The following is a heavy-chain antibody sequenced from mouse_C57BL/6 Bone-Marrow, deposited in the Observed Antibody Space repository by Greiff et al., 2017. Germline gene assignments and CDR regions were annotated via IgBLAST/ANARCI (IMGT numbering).Heavy chain of an antibody. CDR3: ARDYYGSHFDY. CDR2: INPGSGGT. D-gene: IGHD1-1*01. Sequence: QVQLQQSGAELVRPGTSVKVSCKASGYAFTNYLIEWVKQRPGQGLEWIGVINPGSGGTNYNEKFKGKATLTADKSSSTAYMQLSSLTSEDSAVCFCARDYYGSHFDYWGQGTTLTVSS. J-gene: IGHJ2*01. V-gene: IGHV1-54*01. CDR1: GYAFTNYL.